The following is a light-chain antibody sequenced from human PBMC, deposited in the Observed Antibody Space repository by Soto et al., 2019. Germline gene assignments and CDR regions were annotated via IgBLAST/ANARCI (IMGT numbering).Light chain of an antibody. CDR1: SGDIGGYNS. Sequence: QSALTQPASVSGSPGQSITISCTGTSGDIGGYNSVSWYQQHPGKAPKLLIYEVVKRPSGVSNRFSGSKSGNTASLTISGRQADDEADYYCSSFTSSSTWVFGGGTKLTVL. J-gene: IGLJ3*02. CDR2: EVV. CDR3: SSFTSSSTWV. V-gene: IGLV2-14*01.